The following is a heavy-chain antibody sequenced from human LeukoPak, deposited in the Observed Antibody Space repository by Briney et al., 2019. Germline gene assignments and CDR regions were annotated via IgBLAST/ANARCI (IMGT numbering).Heavy chain of an antibody. V-gene: IGHV1-2*02. Sequence: VASVKVSCKASGYTFTGYYMHWVRQAPGQGLEWMGWINPNSGGTNYAQKFQGRVTMTRDTSISTAYMELSRLRSDDTAVYYCARDGRPMRWELQRDFDYWGQGTLVTVSS. D-gene: IGHD2-15*01. CDR2: INPNSGGT. J-gene: IGHJ4*02. CDR1: GYTFTGYY. CDR3: ARDGRPMRWELQRDFDY.